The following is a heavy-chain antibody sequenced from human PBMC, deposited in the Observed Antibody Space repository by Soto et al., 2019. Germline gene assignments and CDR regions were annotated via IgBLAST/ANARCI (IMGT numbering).Heavy chain of an antibody. V-gene: IGHV1-46*01. CDR1: GYTFTSYY. CDR3: ASSEQLLVRHYYYYYGMDV. J-gene: IGHJ6*02. Sequence: ASVKVSCKASGYTFTSYYMHWVRQAPGQGLEWMGIINPSGGSTSYAQKFQGRVTMTRDTSTSTVYMELSSLRSEDTAVYYCASSEQLLVRHYYYYYGMDVWGQGTTVTVSS. D-gene: IGHD6-13*01. CDR2: INPSGGST.